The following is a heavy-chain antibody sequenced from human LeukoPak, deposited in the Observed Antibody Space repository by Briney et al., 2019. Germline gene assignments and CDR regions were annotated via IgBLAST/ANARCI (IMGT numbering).Heavy chain of an antibody. CDR1: GASISSSSYY. V-gene: IGHV4-39*07. D-gene: IGHD3-3*01. J-gene: IGHJ5*02. Sequence: SETLSLTCTVSGASISSSSYYWGWLRQPPGKGLGWIGSIYYSGSTYYNPSLKSRVTISVDTSKIQFSLKLSSVTAADTAVYYWAREAPHYDFWSGYWFDPWGQGTLVTVSS. CDR3: AREAPHYDFWSGYWFDP. CDR2: IYYSGST.